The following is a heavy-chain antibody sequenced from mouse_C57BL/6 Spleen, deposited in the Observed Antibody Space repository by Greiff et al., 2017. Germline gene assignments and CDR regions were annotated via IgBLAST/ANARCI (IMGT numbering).Heavy chain of an antibody. J-gene: IGHJ2*01. Sequence: VQLKESGGGLVKPGGSLKLSCAASGFTFSDYGMHWVRQAPEKGLEWVAYISSGSSTIYYADTVKGRFTISRDNAKNTLFLQMTSLRSEDTAMYYCRLGYYFDYWGQGTTLTVSS. V-gene: IGHV5-17*01. CDR2: ISSGSSTI. D-gene: IGHD3-3*01. CDR1: GFTFSDYG. CDR3: RLGYYFDY.